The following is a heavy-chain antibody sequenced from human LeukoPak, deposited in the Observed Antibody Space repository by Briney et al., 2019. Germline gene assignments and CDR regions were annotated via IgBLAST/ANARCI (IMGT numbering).Heavy chain of an antibody. V-gene: IGHV3-23*01. CDR3: AKRYSDGGFDP. CDR2: ISGETNNT. CDR1: EFTFSSYG. D-gene: IGHD3-10*01. J-gene: IGHJ5*02. Sequence: GGSLRLSCAASEFTFSSYGMSWVRQVPGKGLEWVSSISGETNNTYYSDSVKGRFTVSRDNSKNTVFLQMNDLTIEDTAIYYCAKRYSDGGFDPWGQGTLVTVSS.